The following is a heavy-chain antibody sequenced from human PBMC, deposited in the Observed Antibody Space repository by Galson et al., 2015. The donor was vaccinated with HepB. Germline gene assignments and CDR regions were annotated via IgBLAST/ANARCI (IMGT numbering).Heavy chain of an antibody. CDR2: IYSNGDT. J-gene: IGHJ4*02. V-gene: IGHV3-53*01. Sequence: SLRLSCAASGFIVSSNYISWVRQAPGKGLEWVSVIYSNGDTYYADSVKGRFTISRDSSKNTVYLQMNSLRVEDTAMYYCAKAYSKSWYSGLGYWGQGTLVTVSS. CDR3: AKAYSKSWYSGLGY. CDR1: GFIVSSNY. D-gene: IGHD5-12*01.